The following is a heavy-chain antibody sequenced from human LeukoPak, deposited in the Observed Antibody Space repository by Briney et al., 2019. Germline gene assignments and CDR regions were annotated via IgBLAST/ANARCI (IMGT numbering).Heavy chain of an antibody. CDR2: IYYSGYT. CDR3: ARGVGEWLRRRYFDY. CDR1: GGSISSSDHY. D-gene: IGHD5-12*01. V-gene: IGHV4-39*01. J-gene: IGHJ4*02. Sequence: PSETLSLTCTVSGGSISSSDHYWAWIRQPPGKALEWIGSIYYSGYTYYSPSLKSRTSISVDTSKNQFSLKLSSVTVADTAVYYCARGVGEWLRRRYFDYWGQGTLVTVSS.